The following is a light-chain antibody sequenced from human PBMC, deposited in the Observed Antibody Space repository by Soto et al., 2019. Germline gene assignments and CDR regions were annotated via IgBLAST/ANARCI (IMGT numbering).Light chain of an antibody. CDR1: SSDVGGYNY. Sequence: QSALTQPASVSGSPGQSITISCTGTSSDVGGYNYVSWYQQHPGKAPKLMIYEVSNRPSGVSNRFSGSKSGNTASLTISGLQAEDEADSYCSSYTSSSIDYVCGTGTKLTVL. J-gene: IGLJ1*01. CDR2: EVS. CDR3: SSYTSSSIDYV. V-gene: IGLV2-14*01.